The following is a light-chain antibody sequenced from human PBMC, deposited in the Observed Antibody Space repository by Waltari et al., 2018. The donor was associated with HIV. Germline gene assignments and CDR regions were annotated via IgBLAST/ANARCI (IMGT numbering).Light chain of an antibody. Sequence: DIVMTQSPDSLAVSLGERATINCKSSQSVLYSSNNKNYLAWYQQKPGQPPNLLIYWASTRESGVPDRFSGSGSGTDFTLTISSLQAEDEAVYYCQQYYSTPNTFGQGTKLEIK. CDR3: QQYYSTPNT. CDR2: WAS. V-gene: IGKV4-1*01. CDR1: QSVLYSSNNKNY. J-gene: IGKJ2*01.